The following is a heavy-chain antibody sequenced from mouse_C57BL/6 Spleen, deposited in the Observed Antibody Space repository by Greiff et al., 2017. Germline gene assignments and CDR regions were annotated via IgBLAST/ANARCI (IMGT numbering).Heavy chain of an antibody. CDR1: GYSFTGYF. J-gene: IGHJ2*01. D-gene: IGHD1-1*01. Sequence: EVKLVESGPELVKPGDSVKISCKASGYSFTGYFMNWVMQSHGKSLEWIGCINPYNGDTFYNQKFKGKATLTVDKSSSTAYMELRSLTSEDSAVYYCARGPCYGSSWNFDDWGQGTTLTVSS. CDR2: INPYNGDT. V-gene: IGHV1-20*01. CDR3: ARGPCYGSSWNFDD.